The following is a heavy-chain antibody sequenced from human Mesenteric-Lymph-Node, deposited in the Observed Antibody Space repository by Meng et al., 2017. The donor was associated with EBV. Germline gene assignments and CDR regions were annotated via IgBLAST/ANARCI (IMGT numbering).Heavy chain of an antibody. Sequence: HLVRSGAEVKKPGASVRVSCKPSWYSCSNYGITWVRLAPGQGLEWMGLISAYNGDTNYAQKFQGRVTMTTDTSTGTAYMELGSLRSDDTAVYYCAREGGYYYNYDYWGQGTLVTVSS. V-gene: IGHV1-18*01. J-gene: IGHJ4*02. CDR2: ISAYNGDT. CDR3: AREGGYYYNYDY. CDR1: WYSCSNYG. D-gene: IGHD3-22*01.